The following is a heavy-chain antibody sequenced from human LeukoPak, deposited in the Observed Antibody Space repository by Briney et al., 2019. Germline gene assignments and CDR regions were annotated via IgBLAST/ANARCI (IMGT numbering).Heavy chain of an antibody. Sequence: SETLSLTCTVSGGSISSYYWSWIRQPPGKGLEWIGYIYYSGSTNYNPSLKSRVTMSVDTSKNQFSLKLSSVTAAGTAVYYCARGEDYYDSSGYFDYWGQGTLVTVSS. J-gene: IGHJ4*02. CDR3: ARGEDYYDSSGYFDY. CDR1: GGSISSYY. V-gene: IGHV4-59*01. D-gene: IGHD3-22*01. CDR2: IYYSGST.